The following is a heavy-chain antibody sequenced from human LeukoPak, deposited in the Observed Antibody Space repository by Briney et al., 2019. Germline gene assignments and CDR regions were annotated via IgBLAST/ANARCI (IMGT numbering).Heavy chain of an antibody. CDR1: GFTFSSYG. D-gene: IGHD4-11*01. J-gene: IGHJ4*02. CDR2: ISYDGSNK. V-gene: IGHV3-30*18. Sequence: GGSLRLSCAASGFTFSSYGMHWVRQAPGEGLEWVAVISYDGSNKYYADSVKGRFTISRDNSKNTLYLQMNSLRAEDTAVYYCAKMGYTVNDYWGQGTLVTVSS. CDR3: AKMGYTVNDY.